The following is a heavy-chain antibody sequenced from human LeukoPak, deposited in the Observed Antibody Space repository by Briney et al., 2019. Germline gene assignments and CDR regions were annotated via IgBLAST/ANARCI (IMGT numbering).Heavy chain of an antibody. J-gene: IGHJ3*02. CDR3: ARRLGSYEAFDI. CDR2: IYPGDSDT. D-gene: IGHD1-26*01. V-gene: IGHV5-51*01. CDR1: GYSFTNYW. Sequence: GESLKISCKGSGYSFTNYWIAWVRQMPGKGLEWMGIIYPGDSDTRYSPSFEGQVSISADKSINIAYLQWSSLKASDTAMYYCARRLGSYEAFDIWGQGTVVNVSS.